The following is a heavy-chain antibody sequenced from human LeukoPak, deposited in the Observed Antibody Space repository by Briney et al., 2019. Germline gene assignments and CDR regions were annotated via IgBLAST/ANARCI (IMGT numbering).Heavy chain of an antibody. Sequence: VNPSETLSLTCTVSGGSVSGYYWSWIRQPPGKGLEWIGYVYYNGATHYNPSLKSRVTISIDTSNNQFSLKMSSGIAADTAVYYCARDLGHITLGSTYYHNWFDPWGQGNLCPVSS. J-gene: IGHJ5*02. D-gene: IGHD3-22*01. CDR1: GGSVSGYY. CDR3: ARDLGHITLGSTYYHNWFDP. V-gene: IGHV4-59*02. CDR2: VYYNGAT.